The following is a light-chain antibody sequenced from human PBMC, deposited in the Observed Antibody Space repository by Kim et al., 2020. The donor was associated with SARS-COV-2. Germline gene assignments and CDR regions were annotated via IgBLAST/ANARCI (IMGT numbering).Light chain of an antibody. CDR3: QQRSNWLGT. V-gene: IGKV3-11*01. Sequence: LSPGERATPSCRASQSVSSYLAWYQQKPGQAPRLLIYDASNRATGIPARFSGSGSGTDFTLTISSLEPEDFAVYYCQQRSNWLGTFGPGTKVDIK. J-gene: IGKJ3*01. CDR2: DAS. CDR1: QSVSSY.